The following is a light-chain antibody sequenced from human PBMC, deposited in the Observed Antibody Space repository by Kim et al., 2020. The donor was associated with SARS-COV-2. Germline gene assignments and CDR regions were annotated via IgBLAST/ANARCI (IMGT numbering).Light chain of an antibody. J-gene: IGKJ1*01. CDR1: QDIRSA. Sequence: AIQMTQSPPSLSASVGDRVTITCRASQDIRSALGWYQQKAGKAPKVLICGASTSQTGVPSRFSGSGSGSHFTFTISSLQPEDFATYYCLQDYNYPPTFGQGTTIEI. CDR2: GAS. V-gene: IGKV1-6*02. CDR3: LQDYNYPPT.